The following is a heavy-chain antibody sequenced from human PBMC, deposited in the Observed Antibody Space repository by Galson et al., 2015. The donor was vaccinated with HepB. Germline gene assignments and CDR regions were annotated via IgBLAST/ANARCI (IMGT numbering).Heavy chain of an antibody. J-gene: IGHJ3*02. CDR2: ISGSGDTT. V-gene: IGHV3-23*01. CDR3: AKGRILEVVSSTYNDALHI. CDR1: GLTFSGYA. Sequence: SLRLSCAASGLTFSGYAMNWVRQAPGKGLELVSVISGSGDTTYYANSVRGRFIVSRDNSRNTLYLQMNSLRGGDTAVYYCAKGRILEVVSSTYNDALHIWGQGTVVTVSS. D-gene: IGHD2-15*01.